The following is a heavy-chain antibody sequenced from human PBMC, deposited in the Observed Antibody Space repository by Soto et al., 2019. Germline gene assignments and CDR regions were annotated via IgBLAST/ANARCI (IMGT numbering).Heavy chain of an antibody. CDR1: GVPCGNFG. V-gene: IGHV3-49*03. Sequence: GGFMRHSYTAAGVPCGNFGVSWFRQAPGKGMEWVGFIRSQPYGGTAEYAASVRGRFTISRDDSKGIAYLQMNSLQTEDSGVYYCIGSFPFWGQGTLVTVSS. CDR3: IGSFPF. D-gene: IGHD3-10*01. CDR2: IRSQPYGGTA. J-gene: IGHJ4*02.